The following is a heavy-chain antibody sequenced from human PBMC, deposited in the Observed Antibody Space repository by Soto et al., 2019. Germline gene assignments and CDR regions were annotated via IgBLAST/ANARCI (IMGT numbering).Heavy chain of an antibody. Sequence: QLHLQESGPGLVKPSETLSLTCTVSGGSISSSSYYWGWIRQPPGKGLEWIGNVYYGGSTYYNPSLKSRVTMSVETSKSQFSLKLGSVTAADTAVYYCAGGAYYHSSGYYFYYYTMDVWGQGTTVTVSS. CDR2: VYYGGST. CDR1: GGSISSSSYY. V-gene: IGHV4-39*01. J-gene: IGHJ6*02. CDR3: AGGAYYHSSGYYFYYYTMDV. D-gene: IGHD3-22*01.